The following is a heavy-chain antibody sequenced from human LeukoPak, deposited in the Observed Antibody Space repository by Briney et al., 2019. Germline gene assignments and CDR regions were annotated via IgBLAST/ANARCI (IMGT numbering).Heavy chain of an antibody. CDR1: GDSIRRYY. D-gene: IGHD3-22*01. J-gene: IGHJ4*02. CDR2: IHDNGDI. Sequence: SETLSLTCIVSGDSIRRYYWNWIRQAPGKALEGIGHIHDNGDIAYNFSLKSRVTISMDTSKNQFSLKLSSVTAADTAVYYCGRWGYFDSGNYFVVDYWGQGTVVTVSS. V-gene: IGHV4-59*01. CDR3: GRWGYFDSGNYFVVDY.